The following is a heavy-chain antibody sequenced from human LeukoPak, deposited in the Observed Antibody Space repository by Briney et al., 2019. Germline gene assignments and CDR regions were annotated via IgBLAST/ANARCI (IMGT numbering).Heavy chain of an antibody. D-gene: IGHD3-3*01. J-gene: IGHJ4*02. CDR2: INAGNVNT. CDR1: GYTFTSYA. V-gene: IGHV1-3*01. Sequence: ASVKVSCKASGYTFTSYAMHWVRQAPGQRLEWMGWINAGNVNTKYSQKFQGRVTITRDTSASTAYMEVSSLTPEDTAIYYCARVGIGSLAVTIFFWGQGTLVAVSS. CDR3: ARVGIGSLAVTIFF.